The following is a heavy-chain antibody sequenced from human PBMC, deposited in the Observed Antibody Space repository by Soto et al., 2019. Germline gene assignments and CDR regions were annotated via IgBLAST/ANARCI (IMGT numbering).Heavy chain of an antibody. Sequence: GGSLRLPCAASGFIFSDHYMDWVRQAPGKGLEWVGRSRNKPNSYTTEYAASVKGRFTISRDASKNSLYLQMNSLKTEDTAVYYCVRIPVGDSYFDYWGHGTLVTVSS. J-gene: IGHJ4*01. CDR1: GFIFSDHY. CDR3: VRIPVGDSYFDY. CDR2: SRNKPNSYTT. V-gene: IGHV3-72*01.